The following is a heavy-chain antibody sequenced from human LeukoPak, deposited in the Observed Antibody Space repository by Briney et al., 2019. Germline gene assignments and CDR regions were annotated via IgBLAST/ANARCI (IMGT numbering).Heavy chain of an antibody. D-gene: IGHD2-15*01. CDR3: ARGQGYCSGGSCYRRGDY. Sequence: ASVKVSCKASGYTFTGYYMHWVRQATGQGLEWMGWMNPNSGNTGYAQKFQGRVTMTRNTSISTAYMELSSLRSEDTAVYYCARGQGYCSGGSCYRRGDYWGQGTLVTVSS. J-gene: IGHJ4*02. V-gene: IGHV1-8*02. CDR1: GYTFTGYY. CDR2: MNPNSGNT.